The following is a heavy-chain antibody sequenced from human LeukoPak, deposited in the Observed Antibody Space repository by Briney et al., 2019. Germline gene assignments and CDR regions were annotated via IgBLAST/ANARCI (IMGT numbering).Heavy chain of an antibody. D-gene: IGHD4-17*01. CDR1: GFTFSSYA. V-gene: IGHV3-30*04. CDR3: ARGDYGDSNFDY. J-gene: IGHJ4*02. Sequence: GGSLRLSCEASGFTFSSYAMHWGRQAPGQGLEWVAVISYDGSNKYYADSVKGRFTISRDNSKNTLYLQMNSLRAEDTAVYYCARGDYGDSNFDYWGQGTLVTVSS. CDR2: ISYDGSNK.